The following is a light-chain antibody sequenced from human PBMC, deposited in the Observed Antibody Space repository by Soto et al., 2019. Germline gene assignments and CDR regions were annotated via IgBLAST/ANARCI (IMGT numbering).Light chain of an antibody. J-gene: IGKJ4*01. CDR2: GAS. V-gene: IGKV3-20*01. Sequence: ESVLTQSPGTLSLSPGERATISCRASQSVSSIYLAWYQQKPGQAPRLLIYGASSKATGIPDRFSGSVSGTDFTLTISRLEPEDFAVYYCQQYSSSPPEFTFGGGTKVEIK. CDR1: QSVSSIY. CDR3: QQYSSSPPEFT.